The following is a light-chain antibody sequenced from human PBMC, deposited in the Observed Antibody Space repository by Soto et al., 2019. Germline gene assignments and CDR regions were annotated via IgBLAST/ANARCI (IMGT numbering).Light chain of an antibody. CDR1: TSDIGNYKF. CDR2: EGT. Sequence: QSALTQPASVSGSPGQSITISCTGTTSDIGNYKFVSWYQQDPGKAPKLMIYEGTKRPSGVSDRFSASKSGNTASLTISGLQAEDEAAYYCCSHAGDHVVFGGGTKLTVL. V-gene: IGLV2-23*01. J-gene: IGLJ2*01. CDR3: CSHAGDHVV.